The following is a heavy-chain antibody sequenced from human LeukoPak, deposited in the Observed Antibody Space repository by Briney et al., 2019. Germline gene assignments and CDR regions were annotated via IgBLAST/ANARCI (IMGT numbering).Heavy chain of an antibody. D-gene: IGHD6-19*01. CDR2: ISAYNDNT. V-gene: IGHV1-18*01. J-gene: IGHJ4*02. Sequence: ASVNVSCKASGYAFTSYGISWVRQAPGQGLERMGWISAYNDNTNYAQKFQGRVTMTTDTSTSTAYMELRSLRSDDTAVYYCARGGRSGWRTPNDDYWGQGTLVTVSS. CDR3: ARGGRSGWRTPNDDY. CDR1: GYAFTSYG.